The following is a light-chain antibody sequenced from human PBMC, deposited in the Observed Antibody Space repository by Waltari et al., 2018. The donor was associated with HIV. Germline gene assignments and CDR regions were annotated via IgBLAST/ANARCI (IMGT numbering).Light chain of an antibody. CDR3: AAWDDGLDTPV. CDR2: TNN. V-gene: IGLV1-47*01. Sequence: QSVLTQTPSMSGTPGQRVTIPCSGRTSNVGSTYVYLYQQFPGTTPRLVIHTNNQRPSGVPDRFSASKSGTSAFLAINSLRSEDEAIYFCAAWDDGLDTPVFGGGTSLTVL. J-gene: IGLJ2*01. CDR1: TSNVGSTY.